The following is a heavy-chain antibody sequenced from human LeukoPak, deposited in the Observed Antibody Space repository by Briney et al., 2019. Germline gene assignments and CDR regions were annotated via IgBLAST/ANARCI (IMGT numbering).Heavy chain of an antibody. CDR2: IDSGGST. CDR1: GVSVSSNY. D-gene: IGHD3-10*01. J-gene: IGHJ4*02. Sequence: AGGSLTLSCAVSGVSVSSNYMSWVRQAPGKGLDWVSVIDSGGSTDYADSVKGRFTISRDNSKTTLDLQMNSLRAEDMAVYYCARDPEVGWFGNWGRGTLVAVSS. V-gene: IGHV3-53*01. CDR3: ARDPEVGWFGN.